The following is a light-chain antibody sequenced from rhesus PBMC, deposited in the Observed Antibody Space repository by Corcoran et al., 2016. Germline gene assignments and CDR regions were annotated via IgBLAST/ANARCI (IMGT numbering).Light chain of an antibody. V-gene: IGKV1-69*01. CDR2: RAS. J-gene: IGKJ4*01. CDR1: QGIRNW. CDR3: RQHDNSP. Sequence: DIQMTQSPSSLSASVGDRVTITCRASQGIRNWLAWYPQKPRKAPKLRILRASNLETGVPSRFSGSGSGTDFTLTVGSLQPGDIATYYCRQHDNSPLGGGTKVEIK.